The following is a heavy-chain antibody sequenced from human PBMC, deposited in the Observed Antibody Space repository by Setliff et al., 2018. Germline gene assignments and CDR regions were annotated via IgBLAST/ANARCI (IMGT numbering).Heavy chain of an antibody. CDR3: ARGIGTLDISRYFDY. J-gene: IGHJ4*02. D-gene: IGHD5-12*01. V-gene: IGHV3-48*01. CDR2: ISSSNSGM. Sequence: PGGSLRLSCAAPGPTFSRYSMNWVRQAPGKGLEWISYISSSNSGMYYTDSVKGRFTISRDSTKNSVYLQMNSLRAEDTAVYYCARGIGTLDISRYFDYWGQGTLVTSPQ. CDR1: GPTFSRYS.